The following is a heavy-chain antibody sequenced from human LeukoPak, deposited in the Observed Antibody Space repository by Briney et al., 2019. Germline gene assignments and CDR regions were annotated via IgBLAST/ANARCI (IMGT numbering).Heavy chain of an antibody. CDR2: IRYDGSNK. V-gene: IGHV3-30*02. D-gene: IGHD7-27*01. CDR3: AKDAGVAPGAFDI. J-gene: IGHJ3*02. Sequence: GGSLRRSCAASGFTFSSYGMHWVRQAPGKGLEWVAFIRYDGSNKYYADSVKGRFTISRDNSKNTLYLQMNSLRAEDTAVYYCAKDAGVAPGAFDIWGQGTMVTVSS. CDR1: GFTFSSYG.